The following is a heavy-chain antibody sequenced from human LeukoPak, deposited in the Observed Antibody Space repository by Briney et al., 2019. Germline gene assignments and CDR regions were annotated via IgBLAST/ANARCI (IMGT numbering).Heavy chain of an antibody. CDR3: ARRDYSNGIFDY. J-gene: IGHJ4*02. V-gene: IGHV4-34*01. Sequence: KTSETLSLTCAVYGGSFSGYYWSWIRQPPGKGLEWIGEINHSGSTNYNPSLKSRVTISVDTSKNQFSLKLSSVTAADTAVYYCARRDYSNGIFDYWGQGTLVTVS. CDR1: GGSFSGYY. CDR2: INHSGST. D-gene: IGHD4-11*01.